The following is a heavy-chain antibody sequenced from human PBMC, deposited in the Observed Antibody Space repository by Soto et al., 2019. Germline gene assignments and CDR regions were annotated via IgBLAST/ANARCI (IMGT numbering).Heavy chain of an antibody. CDR2: IYTSGST. CDR3: ASDYAGYGDYYGKDV. CDR1: GGSISSYY. V-gene: IGHV4-4*07. Sequence: SETLSLTCTVSGGSISSYYWSWIRQPAGKGLEWIGRIYTSGSTNYNPSLKSRVTMSVDTSKNQFSLKLSSVTAADTAVYYCASDYAGYGDYYGKDVWGQGTTVTVSS. D-gene: IGHD2-2*01. J-gene: IGHJ6*02.